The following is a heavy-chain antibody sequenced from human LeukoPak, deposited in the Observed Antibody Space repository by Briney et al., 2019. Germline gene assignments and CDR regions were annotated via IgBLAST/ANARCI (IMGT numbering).Heavy chain of an antibody. CDR3: ARASLIYYGSGNYLGSNWFDP. CDR1: GGSISSYY. V-gene: IGHV4-4*07. Sequence: SATLSLTCTVSGGSISSYYWSWIRQPAGKGLEWIGRIYTSGSTNYNPSLKSRVTMSVDTSKNQFSLKLSSVTAADTAVYYCARASLIYYGSGNYLGSNWFDPWGQGTPVTVSS. CDR2: IYTSGST. J-gene: IGHJ5*02. D-gene: IGHD3-10*01.